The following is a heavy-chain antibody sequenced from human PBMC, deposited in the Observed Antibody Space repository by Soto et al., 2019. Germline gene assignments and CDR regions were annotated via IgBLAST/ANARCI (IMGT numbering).Heavy chain of an antibody. Sequence: QVQLVESGGGVVQPGRSLRLSCAASGFTFSSYAMHWVRQAPGKGLEWVAVISYDGSNKYYADSVKGRFTISRDNSKKTLYLQMNCLIAEDTAVYYCGRDVGRWLQSYIVGAPHPSQNDAFDIWGQGTMVTVSS. CDR1: GFTFSSYA. J-gene: IGHJ3*02. D-gene: IGHD1-26*01. CDR2: ISYDGSNK. CDR3: GRDVGRWLQSYIVGAPHPSQNDAFDI. V-gene: IGHV3-30-3*01.